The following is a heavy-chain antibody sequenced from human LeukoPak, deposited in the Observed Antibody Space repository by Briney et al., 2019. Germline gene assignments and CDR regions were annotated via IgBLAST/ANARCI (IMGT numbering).Heavy chain of an antibody. CDR2: IYSGGST. Sequence: GGPLSSPCQALGFPAKTTTLSWVRKLQGKGLEWVSAIYSGGSTFYTDSVKGRFTVSRDIAQNTLSLQMNSLRADDTAIYYCVRLSTEWDDAHWGQGALVSVSS. D-gene: IGHD3-3*02. V-gene: IGHV3-53*01. CDR3: VRLSTEWDDAH. CDR1: GFPAKTTT. J-gene: IGHJ4*02.